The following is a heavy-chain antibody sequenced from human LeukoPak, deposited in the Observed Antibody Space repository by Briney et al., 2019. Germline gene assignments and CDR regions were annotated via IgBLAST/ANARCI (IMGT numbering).Heavy chain of an antibody. J-gene: IGHJ5*02. D-gene: IGHD3-3*01. CDR1: GGSFSGYY. V-gene: IGHV4-34*01. Sequence: PSETLSLTCAVYGGSFSGYYWSWIRQPPGKGLEWIGEINHSGSTNYNPSLKSRVTISVDTSKNQFSLKLSSVTAADTAVYYWARGTIVVVPAGTYYDFWSGYSWFDPWGQGTLVTVSS. CDR3: ARGTIVVVPAGTYYDFWSGYSWFDP. CDR2: INHSGST.